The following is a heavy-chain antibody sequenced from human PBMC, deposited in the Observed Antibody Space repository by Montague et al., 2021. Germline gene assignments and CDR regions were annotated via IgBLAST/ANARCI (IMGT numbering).Heavy chain of an antibody. CDR1: GGAISSSSCY. CDR2: IYYSGST. Sequence: SETLSLTCNVSGGAISSSSCYWGWIRQPPGKGLEWIGSIYYSGSTHYSPSLKSRVTISADTSQKQFSLKLRSVTAADTAVYYCARTSKFRENEVNYYYNALDVWGQGTTVTVSS. J-gene: IGHJ6*02. D-gene: IGHD2-21*01. V-gene: IGHV4-39*01. CDR3: ARTSKFRENEVNYYYNALDV.